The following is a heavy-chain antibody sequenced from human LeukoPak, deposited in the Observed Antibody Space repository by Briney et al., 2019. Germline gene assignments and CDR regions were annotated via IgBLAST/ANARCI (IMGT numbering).Heavy chain of an antibody. CDR3: ATAPNTVPTDY. D-gene: IGHD4-11*01. V-gene: IGHV4-39*01. J-gene: IGHJ4*02. CDR2: IYYSGST. Sequence: SETLSLTCTVSGGSISSSSYYWGWIRQPPGKGLEWIGSIYYSGSTYYNPSLKSRVTISVDTSKNQFSLKLSSVTAADTAVYYCATAPNTVPTDYWGQGTLVTVSS. CDR1: GGSISSSSYY.